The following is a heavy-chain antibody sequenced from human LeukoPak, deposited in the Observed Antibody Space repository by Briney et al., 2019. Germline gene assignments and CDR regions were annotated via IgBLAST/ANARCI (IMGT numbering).Heavy chain of an antibody. V-gene: IGHV3-48*04. Sequence: TGGSLRLSCAASGFTFSSYSMNWVRQAPGKGLEWVSYISSSSSTIYYADSVKGRFTISRGNAKNSLYLQMNSLRAEDTAVYYCARLDDDYGDYRFDYWGQGTLVTVSS. J-gene: IGHJ4*02. CDR2: ISSSSSTI. D-gene: IGHD4-17*01. CDR3: ARLDDDYGDYRFDY. CDR1: GFTFSSYS.